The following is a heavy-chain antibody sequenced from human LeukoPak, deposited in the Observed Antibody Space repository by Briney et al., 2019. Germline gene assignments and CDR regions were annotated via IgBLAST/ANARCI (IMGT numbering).Heavy chain of an antibody. CDR2: IYYSGST. CDR3: ARGFRGDNFDY. D-gene: IGHD7-27*01. V-gene: IGHV4-59*01. CDR1: GGSISSYY. Sequence: SETLSLTCTVSGGSISSYYWSWIRQPPGKGLEWIGYIYYSGSTDYNPSLKSRVTISVETSKNQFSLNLSSVTAADTAVYYCARGFRGDNFDYWGQGTLVTVSS. J-gene: IGHJ4*02.